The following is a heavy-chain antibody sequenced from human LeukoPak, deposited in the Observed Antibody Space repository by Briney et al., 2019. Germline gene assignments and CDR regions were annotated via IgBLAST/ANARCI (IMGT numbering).Heavy chain of an antibody. CDR1: GSSISNYY. CDR2: IYSSGST. V-gene: IGHV4-4*07. J-gene: IGHJ4*02. CDR3: ARAGHRGRLAPFDY. D-gene: IGHD1-26*01. Sequence: SETLSLTCIVSGSSISNYYWSWIRQPAGKGLEWIGRIYSSGSTNYNPSLKSRVTMSLDTSKNQFPLKLSTVTAADTAIDYCARAGHRGRLAPFDYWGQGTLVTVSS.